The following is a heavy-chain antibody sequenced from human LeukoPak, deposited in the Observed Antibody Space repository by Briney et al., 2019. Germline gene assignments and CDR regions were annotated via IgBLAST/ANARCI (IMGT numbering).Heavy chain of an antibody. D-gene: IGHD3-22*01. V-gene: IGHV3-23*01. J-gene: IGHJ4*02. CDR1: RFTFSSYA. CDR3: AKARGTVVPPFDY. CDR2: ISGSGGST. Sequence: GGSLRLSCAASRFTFSSYAMSWVRQAPGKGLEWVSGISGSGGSTYYADSVKGRFTVSRDTSKNTLYLQMNSLRAEDTAVYYCAKARGTVVPPFDYWGQGTLVTVSS.